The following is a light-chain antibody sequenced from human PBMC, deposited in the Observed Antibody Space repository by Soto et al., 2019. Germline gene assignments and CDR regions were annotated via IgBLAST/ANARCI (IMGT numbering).Light chain of an antibody. CDR1: QGVRSF. CDR2: DAS. V-gene: IGKV3-11*01. Sequence: EIVLTQSPATLSLSPGEGATLSCRASQGVRSFLAWYQQKPGQAPRLLIYDASNRATGIPARFSGSGSGTDFTLTISSLEPEDFAVYYCQQRHDWPPTFGQWTKLEIK. J-gene: IGKJ2*01. CDR3: QQRHDWPPT.